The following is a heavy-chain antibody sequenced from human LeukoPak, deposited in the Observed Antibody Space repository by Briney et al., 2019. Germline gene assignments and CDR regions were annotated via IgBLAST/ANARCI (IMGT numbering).Heavy chain of an antibody. V-gene: IGHV3-7*01. CDR3: ARGYYGDLTSWFDP. Sequence: PGGSLRLSCAASGFTFSSYWMSWVRQAPGKGLEWVANIKQDGSEKYYVDSVKGRFTISRDNAKNSLYLQMNSLRAEDTAVYYCARGYYGDLTSWFDPWGQGTLVTVSS. CDR1: GFTFSSYW. CDR2: IKQDGSEK. J-gene: IGHJ5*02. D-gene: IGHD4-17*01.